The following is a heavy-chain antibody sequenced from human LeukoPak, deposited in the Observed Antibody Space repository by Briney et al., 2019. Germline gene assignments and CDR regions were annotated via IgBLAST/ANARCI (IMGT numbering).Heavy chain of an antibody. J-gene: IGHJ3*02. D-gene: IGHD5/OR15-5a*01. CDR2: ISSSGSGT. CDR1: GFTLSTYA. V-gene: IGHV3-23*01. Sequence: GGSLRLSCAASGFTLSTYAMSWVRQAPGKGLEWVSAISSSGSGTYYADSVKGRFTISRDDSKNTLYLQMNSLRAEDTAVYYCAKAVSIDDAFDIWGQGTMVTVSS. CDR3: AKAVSIDDAFDI.